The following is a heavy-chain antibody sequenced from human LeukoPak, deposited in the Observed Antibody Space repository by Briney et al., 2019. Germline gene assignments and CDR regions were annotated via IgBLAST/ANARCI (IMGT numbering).Heavy chain of an antibody. D-gene: IGHD7-27*01. Sequence: PGGSLRLSCAVSGFAFSSYAMGWVRQAPGQGLEWVSSISGSGSTTYYADSVKGRFTISRDNSKNTLLLQMNSLRADDTALYHCAKDSRLTEDTYYFDYWGQGTLVTVSS. CDR1: GFAFSSYA. CDR2: ISGSGSTT. V-gene: IGHV3-23*01. J-gene: IGHJ4*02. CDR3: AKDSRLTEDTYYFDY.